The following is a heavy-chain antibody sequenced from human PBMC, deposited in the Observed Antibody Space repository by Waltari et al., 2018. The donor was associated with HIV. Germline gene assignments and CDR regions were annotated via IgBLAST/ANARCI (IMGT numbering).Heavy chain of an antibody. CDR1: GDSISSGDYY. V-gene: IGHV4-30-4*08. D-gene: IGHD3-22*01. Sequence: QVQLQESGPGLVKPSQTLSLTCTVSGDSISSGDYYWSWIRQPPGKGLEWIGYIYYSGSTYYNPSLKGRVTISVDRSKNQFSLKLSSVTAADTAVYYCARDRALGYYDSSGYYYWGQGTLVTVSS. CDR3: ARDRALGYYDSSGYYY. CDR2: IYYSGST. J-gene: IGHJ4*02.